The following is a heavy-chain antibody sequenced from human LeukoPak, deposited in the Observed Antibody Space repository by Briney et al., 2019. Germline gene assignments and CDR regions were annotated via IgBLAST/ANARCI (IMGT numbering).Heavy chain of an antibody. V-gene: IGHV4-39*01. CDR3: ARHRGYSSGLC. D-gene: IGHD6-19*01. J-gene: IGHJ4*02. Sequence: SETLSLTCTASGGSISSNANYWGWIRQPPGKGLDWIGSIYYSGSTYYNPSLKSRVTISVGTSKNQFSLNVRSLTAADTAVYYCARHRGYSSGLCWGQGTMVTASS. CDR2: IYYSGST. CDR1: GGSISSNANY.